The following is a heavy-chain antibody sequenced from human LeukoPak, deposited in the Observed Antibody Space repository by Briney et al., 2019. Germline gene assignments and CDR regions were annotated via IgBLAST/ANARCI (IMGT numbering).Heavy chain of an antibody. D-gene: IGHD6-13*01. CDR1: GFTFSSYA. CDR2: ISSHGGST. V-gene: IGHV3-64*01. CDR3: ARSPYSRSYDAFDI. J-gene: IGHJ3*02. Sequence: GGSLRLSCAASGFTFSSYAMHWVRQAPGKGLEYVSAISSHGGSTIYANSVKGRFTISRDNSKNSLYLQMGSLRAEDMAVYYCARSPYSRSYDAFDIWGQGTMVTVSS.